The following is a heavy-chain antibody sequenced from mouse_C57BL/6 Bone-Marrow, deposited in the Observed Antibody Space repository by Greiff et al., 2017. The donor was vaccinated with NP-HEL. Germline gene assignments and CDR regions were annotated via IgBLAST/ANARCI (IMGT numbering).Heavy chain of an antibody. CDR3: ARAPYYYGSSYPSYAMDY. J-gene: IGHJ4*01. Sequence: ESGPGLVKPSQSLSLTCSVTGYSITSGYYWNWIRQFPGNKLEWMGYISYDGSNNYNPSLKNRISIPRDTSKNQFFLKLNSVTTEDTATYYCARAPYYYGSSYPSYAMDYWGQGTSVTVSS. CDR1: GYSITSGYY. CDR2: ISYDGSN. D-gene: IGHD1-1*01. V-gene: IGHV3-6*01.